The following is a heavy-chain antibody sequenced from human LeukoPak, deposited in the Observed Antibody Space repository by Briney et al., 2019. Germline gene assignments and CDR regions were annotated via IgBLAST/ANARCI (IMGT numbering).Heavy chain of an antibody. Sequence: GRSLRLSCAASGFTFSSYAMHWVRQAPGKGLEWVAVISYDGSNKYYADSVKGRFTISRDNSKNTLYLQMNSLRAEDTAVYYCARDAYYYDSSGYYVYWGQGTLVTVSS. CDR3: ARDAYYYDSSGYYVY. D-gene: IGHD3-22*01. CDR2: ISYDGSNK. CDR1: GFTFSSYA. V-gene: IGHV3-30-3*01. J-gene: IGHJ4*02.